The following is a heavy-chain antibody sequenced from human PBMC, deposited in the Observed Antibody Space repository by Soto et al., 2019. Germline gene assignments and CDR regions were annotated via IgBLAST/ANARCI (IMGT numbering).Heavy chain of an antibody. D-gene: IGHD6-13*01. CDR3: AKEFGSSSRHGYFDL. V-gene: IGHV3-9*01. CDR1: GFTFDDYA. J-gene: IGHJ2*01. Sequence: EVQLVESGGGLVQPGRSLRLSCAASGFTFDDYAMHWVRQAPGKGLEWVSGISWNSGSIGYADSVKGRFTISRDNAKNSLYLQMNSLRAEDTALYYCAKEFGSSSRHGYFDLWGRGTLVTVSS. CDR2: ISWNSGSI.